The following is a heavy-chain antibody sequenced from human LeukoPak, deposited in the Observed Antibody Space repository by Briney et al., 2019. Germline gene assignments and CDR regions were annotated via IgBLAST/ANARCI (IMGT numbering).Heavy chain of an antibody. Sequence: GGSQRLSCAASGFTFSNYWMSWVRRAPGKGLEWVANIKQDGSETYYVDSVRGQFTISRDNAKNLLYLQMNSLRADDTAIYYCAKDAMTGFDYWGQGTLVTVSS. CDR3: AKDAMTGFDY. CDR1: GFTFSNYW. CDR2: IKQDGSET. J-gene: IGHJ4*02. D-gene: IGHD3-9*01. V-gene: IGHV3-7*01.